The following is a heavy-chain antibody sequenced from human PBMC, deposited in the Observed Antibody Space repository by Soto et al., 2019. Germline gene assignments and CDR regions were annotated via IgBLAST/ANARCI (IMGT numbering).Heavy chain of an antibody. CDR2: IVVGSGNT. Sequence: SVKVSCKASGFTFFTSAIQWVRQARGQRLEWMGWIVVGSGNTNYAQKFQERVSITRDMSTNTAYMDLTSLTSEDTAVYYCAAAPYCGGDCYFDDWGQGTMVTVSS. CDR3: AAAPYCGGDCYFDD. D-gene: IGHD2-21*02. CDR1: GFTFFTSA. V-gene: IGHV1-58*02. J-gene: IGHJ4*02.